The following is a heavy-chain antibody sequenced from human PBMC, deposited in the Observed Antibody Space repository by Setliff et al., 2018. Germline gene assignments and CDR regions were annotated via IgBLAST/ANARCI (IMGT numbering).Heavy chain of an antibody. J-gene: IGHJ6*03. Sequence: GASVKVSCKASGYTFTGYYMHWVRQAPGQGLEWMGRINPSSGGTDDAQNFLGRVTMTRDTAISTAYMELSRLTSDDTAVYYCARFEAAGNWYYYYMDVWGKGTTVTVSS. D-gene: IGHD6-13*01. CDR3: ARFEAAGNWYYYYMDV. V-gene: IGHV1-2*06. CDR2: INPSSGGT. CDR1: GYTFTGYY.